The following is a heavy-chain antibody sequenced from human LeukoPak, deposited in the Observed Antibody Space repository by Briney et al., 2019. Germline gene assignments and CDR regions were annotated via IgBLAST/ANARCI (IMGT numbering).Heavy chain of an antibody. CDR1: GGSFSGYY. D-gene: IGHD6-6*01. J-gene: IGHJ4*02. Sequence: SETLSLTCAVYGGSFSGYYWSWIRQPPGKGLEWIGEINHSGSTNYNPSLKSRVTISLDTSKNQFSLKLSTVTAADTAIYYCARGRLVYYWGQGTLVTVSS. CDR3: ARGRLVYY. CDR2: INHSGST. V-gene: IGHV4-34*01.